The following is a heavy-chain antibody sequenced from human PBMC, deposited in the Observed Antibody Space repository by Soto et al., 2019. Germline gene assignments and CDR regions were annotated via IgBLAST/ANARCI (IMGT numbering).Heavy chain of an antibody. J-gene: IGHJ6*03. V-gene: IGHV1-8*01. CDR1: GYTFTSYD. CDR2: MNPNSGNT. CDR3: ARGESGYDPLYYYYYYMDV. D-gene: IGHD5-12*01. Sequence: GASVKVSCKASGYTFTSYDINWVRQATGQGLERMGWMNPNSGNTGYAQKFQGRVTMTRNTSISTAYMELSSLRSEDTAVYYCARGESGYDPLYYYYYYMDVWGKGTTVTVSS.